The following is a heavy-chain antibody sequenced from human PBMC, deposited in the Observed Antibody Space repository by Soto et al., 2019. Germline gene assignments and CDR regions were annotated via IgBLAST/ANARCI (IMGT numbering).Heavy chain of an antibody. CDR1: GGSFSGYY. J-gene: IGHJ4*02. D-gene: IGHD6-13*01. CDR3: ARVVAEAGTWDS. CDR2: INHSGST. V-gene: IGHV4-34*01. Sequence: ETLSLTCAVYGGSFSGYYWSWIRQPPGKGLEWIGEINHSGSTNYNPSLKSRVTISVDTSKNQFSLKLSSVTAADTAVYYCARVVAEAGTWDSWGQGTLVTVSS.